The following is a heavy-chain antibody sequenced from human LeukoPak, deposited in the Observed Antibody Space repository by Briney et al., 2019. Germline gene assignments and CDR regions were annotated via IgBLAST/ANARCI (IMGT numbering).Heavy chain of an antibody. CDR2: IGSIGGST. CDR3: ARGPGYDFWSGRPDYYYYYMDV. V-gene: IGHV3-64*01. J-gene: IGHJ6*03. CDR1: GFTFSSYA. D-gene: IGHD3-3*01. Sequence: GGSLRLSCAASGFTFSSYAMHWVRQAPGKGLEYVSAIGSIGGSTYYANSVKGRFTISRDNSKNTLYLQTGSLRAEDMAVYYCARGPGYDFWSGRPDYYYYYMDVWGKGTTVTVSS.